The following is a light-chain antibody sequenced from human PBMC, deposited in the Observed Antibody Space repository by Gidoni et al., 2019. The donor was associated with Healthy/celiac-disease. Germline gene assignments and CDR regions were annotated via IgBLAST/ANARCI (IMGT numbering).Light chain of an antibody. V-gene: IGKV1-9*01. CDR2: AAS. CDR1: QGISRS. Sequence: QLTQSPSSLSASVGDTVTITSRASQGISRSLAWYQQKPGKAPKLMIYAASTLHRGVPSRFSGSGSGSAFTLTIISLQPEDFATYYCQQLNSLFTFGPGTKVDIK. CDR3: QQLNSLFT. J-gene: IGKJ3*01.